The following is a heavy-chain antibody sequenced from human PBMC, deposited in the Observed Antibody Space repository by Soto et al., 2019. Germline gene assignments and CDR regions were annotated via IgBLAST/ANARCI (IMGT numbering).Heavy chain of an antibody. J-gene: IGHJ4*02. V-gene: IGHV3-7*04. D-gene: IGHD3-22*01. CDR1: GLTFSRYW. Sequence: EVQLVESGGGLVQPGGSLRLSCAASGLTFSRYWMSWVRKAPGKGLEGGANLKEDGSEKYYVGSVKGRFTIARDNAKNSLYLQMNSLRAEDTAVYYCARPDARYDSTAYWGQGTLVTVSS. CDR2: LKEDGSEK. CDR3: ARPDARYDSTAY.